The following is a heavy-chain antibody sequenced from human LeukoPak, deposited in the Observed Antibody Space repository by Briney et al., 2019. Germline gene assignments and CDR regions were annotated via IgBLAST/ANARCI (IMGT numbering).Heavy chain of an antibody. CDR1: GITFISYW. Sequence: PGGSLRLSCVASGITFISYWMSWVRQGPGKGLEWVANIKQDGSEKYYVDSVKGRFTISRDNAKNSLYLQMNSLRAEDTAVYYCARDTRGGGSFDWGQGTLVTVSS. D-gene: IGHD2-15*01. J-gene: IGHJ4*02. CDR3: ARDTRGGGSFD. V-gene: IGHV3-7*01. CDR2: IKQDGSEK.